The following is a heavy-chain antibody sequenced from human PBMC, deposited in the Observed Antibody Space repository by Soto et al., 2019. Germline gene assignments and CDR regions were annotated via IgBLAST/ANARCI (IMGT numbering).Heavy chain of an antibody. D-gene: IGHD2-8*02. CDR1: GFTVSDNY. V-gene: IGHV3-53*01. J-gene: IGHJ6*02. CDR3: AEELVEGIKSNADYYDFDV. Sequence: EVQLVESGGGLIQPGGFLRLSCEASGFTVSDNYMTWVRQAPGKGVEWVSLIYSDVYSAGITYYADSVKGRFNIFRDNTKIRVYLQIDGRRAQDAAVYFCAEELVEGIKSNADYYDFDVWGQGTTVTVSS. CDR2: IYSDVYSAGIT.